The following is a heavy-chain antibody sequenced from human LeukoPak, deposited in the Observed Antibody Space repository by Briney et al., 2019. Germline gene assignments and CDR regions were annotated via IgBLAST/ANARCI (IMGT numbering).Heavy chain of an antibody. J-gene: IGHJ4*02. CDR2: IYDSGST. D-gene: IGHD3-22*01. Sequence: PSETLSLTCTVSGGSITSRNYYWGWIRQPPGKGLEWIGTIYDSGSTYYNPSLKSRVTISVDTSKNQFPLKLNSVTAADTAVYYCARLDYYDSSGLIDHWGQGTLVIVSS. CDR1: GGSITSRNYY. V-gene: IGHV4-39*01. CDR3: ARLDYYDSSGLIDH.